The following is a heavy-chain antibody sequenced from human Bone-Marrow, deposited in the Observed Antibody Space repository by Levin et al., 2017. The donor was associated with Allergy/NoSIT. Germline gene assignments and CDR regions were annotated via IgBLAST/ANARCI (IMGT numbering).Heavy chain of an antibody. CDR2: INPSGDST. D-gene: IGHD4-17*01. J-gene: IGHJ4*02. CDR1: GYTLTSYY. V-gene: IGHV1-46*01. Sequence: GESLKISCKAPGYTLTSYYMHWVRQAPGQGLEWMGIINPSGDSTSYAQKFQDRVTMTRDTSTSTVYMELSSLRSEDTAVYYWARVGMTTTSLFYWGQGTLVTVSS. CDR3: ARVGMTTTSLFY.